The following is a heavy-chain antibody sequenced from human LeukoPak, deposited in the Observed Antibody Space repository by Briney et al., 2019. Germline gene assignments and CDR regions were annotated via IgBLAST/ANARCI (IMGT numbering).Heavy chain of an antibody. CDR1: GFTFDDYA. CDR2: ISWDSGTI. V-gene: IGHV3-9*01. J-gene: IGHJ4*02. D-gene: IGHD6-19*01. Sequence: GGSLRLTCAASGFTFDDYAMHWVRQAPGKGLEWVSSISWDSGTIGFADSVKGRFTISRDNAKNSLYLQMNSLRPEDTAFYYCAKDRGRAYSSGCFDYWAREPWSPSPQ. CDR3: AKDRGRAYSSGCFDY.